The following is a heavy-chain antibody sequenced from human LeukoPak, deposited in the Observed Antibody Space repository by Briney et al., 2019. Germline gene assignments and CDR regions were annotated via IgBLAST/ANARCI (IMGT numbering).Heavy chain of an antibody. D-gene: IGHD2/OR15-2a*01. CDR2: FDPEDGET. CDR1: GYTLTELS. J-gene: IGHJ6*04. Sequence: ASVKVSCKVSGYTLTELSMHWVRQAPGKGLEWMGGFDPEDGETIYAQKFQGRVTMTRNTSISTAYMELSSLRSEDTAVYYCARGLKELDVWGKGTTVTVSS. V-gene: IGHV1-24*01. CDR3: ARGLKELDV.